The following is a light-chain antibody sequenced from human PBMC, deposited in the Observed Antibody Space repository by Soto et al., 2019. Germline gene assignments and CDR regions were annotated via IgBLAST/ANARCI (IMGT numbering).Light chain of an antibody. J-gene: IGLJ1*01. V-gene: IGLV2-14*01. CDR2: DVS. Sequence: QSALTQPASVSGSPGQSITISCTGTSSDVGGYNYVSWYQQHPGKAPKLMIYDVSNRPSGVSNRFPGSKSGNTASLTISGLQAEDEADYYCSSYTSSSTLPFGTGTKLTVL. CDR3: SSYTSSSTLP. CDR1: SSDVGGYNY.